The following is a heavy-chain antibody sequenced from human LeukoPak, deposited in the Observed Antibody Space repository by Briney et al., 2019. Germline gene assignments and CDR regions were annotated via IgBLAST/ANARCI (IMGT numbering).Heavy chain of an antibody. CDR2: IYYSGST. CDR1: GGSINYFY. V-gene: IGHV4-4*07. J-gene: IGHJ4*02. CDR3: ARDGYGYGYEY. Sequence: SETLSLTCTVSGGSINYFYWSWIRQPAGKGLEWIGHIYYSGSTEYNPSLKSRVSMSVDTSKNQFSLKLTSVTAADTAVYYCARDGYGYGYEYWGQGALVTVSS. D-gene: IGHD5-18*01.